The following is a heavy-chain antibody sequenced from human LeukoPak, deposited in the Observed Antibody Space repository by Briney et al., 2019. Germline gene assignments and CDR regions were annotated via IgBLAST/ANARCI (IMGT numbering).Heavy chain of an antibody. V-gene: IGHV3-23*01. Sequence: GGSLRLSCAASGFTFSTYSMSWVRQAPGQGLEWLSAISGSGHRTYYSDSVKGRLTISRDNSKNTVSLLMNSPRVEDTAVYFCAKERDSRGYFDYWGQGILVTVSS. D-gene: IGHD3-22*01. J-gene: IGHJ4*02. CDR3: AKERDSRGYFDY. CDR2: ISGSGHRT. CDR1: GFTFSTYS.